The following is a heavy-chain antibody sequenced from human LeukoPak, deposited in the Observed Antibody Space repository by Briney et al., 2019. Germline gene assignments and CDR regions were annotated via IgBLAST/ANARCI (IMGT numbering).Heavy chain of an antibody. CDR2: ISAYNGNT. V-gene: IGHV1-18*01. CDR3: ARDASDYGGPPDYYYGMDV. D-gene: IGHD4-23*01. CDR1: GYTFTSYG. J-gene: IGHJ6*02. Sequence: ASVKVSCKASGYTFTSYGISWVRQAPGQGLEWMGWISAYNGNTNYAQKLQGRVTMTTDTSTSTAYMELRSLRSDDTAVYYCARDASDYGGPPDYYYGMDVWGQGTTVTVSS.